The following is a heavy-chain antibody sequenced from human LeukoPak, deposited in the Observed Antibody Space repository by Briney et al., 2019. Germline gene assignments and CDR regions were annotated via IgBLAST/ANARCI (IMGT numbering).Heavy chain of an antibody. CDR1: GFTFSDSY. CDR3: ARAPTYGPGSSFDY. CDR2: ISSSDTTM. J-gene: IGHJ4*02. D-gene: IGHD3-10*01. V-gene: IGHV3-11*01. Sequence: PGGSLRLSCAASGFTFSDSYMTWIRQAPGKGLEWVSYISSSDTTMYNADSVKGRFTISRDNAKNSLYLQMNSLRAEDTAVYYCARAPTYGPGSSFDYWGQGTLVTVSS.